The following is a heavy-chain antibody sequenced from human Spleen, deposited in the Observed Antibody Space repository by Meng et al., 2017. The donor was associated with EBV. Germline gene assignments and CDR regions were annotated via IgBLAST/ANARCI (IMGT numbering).Heavy chain of an antibody. D-gene: IGHD6-19*01. V-gene: IGHV4-39*01. CDR1: GDSISSFYY. Sequence: QPQRRESGPGQVKPSDTLHLRCTVSGDSISSFYYWGWIRQPPGRGLEWIGSVHYTGSTYYSPSLKSRVTVSVDTSKNQFSLRLTPVTAADTAVYYCARPFPSWQSPRLDPFGAWGQGTLVTVSS. J-gene: IGHJ5*02. CDR2: VHYTGST. CDR3: ARPFPSWQSPRLDPFGA.